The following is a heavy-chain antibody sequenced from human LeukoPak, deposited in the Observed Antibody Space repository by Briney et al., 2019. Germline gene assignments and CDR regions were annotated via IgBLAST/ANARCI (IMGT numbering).Heavy chain of an antibody. Sequence: GGSLRLSCAASGFTFSSYAMSWVRQAPGKGLEWVSAISGSGGSTYYADSVKGRFTISRDNAKNSLYLQMNSLRAEDTAVYYCARDDCSSTSCYRDYWGQGTLVTVSS. D-gene: IGHD2-2*01. J-gene: IGHJ4*02. CDR3: ARDDCSSTSCYRDY. CDR2: ISGSGGST. CDR1: GFTFSSYA. V-gene: IGHV3-23*01.